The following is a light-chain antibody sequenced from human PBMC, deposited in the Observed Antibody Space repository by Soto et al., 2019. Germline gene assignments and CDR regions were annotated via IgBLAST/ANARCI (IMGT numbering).Light chain of an antibody. CDR1: QSVRSSY. CDR2: DTS. CDR3: QQRHNWPIT. Sequence: EKVMTQSPATLSVSPGERATLSCRASQSVRSSYLAWYQQKPGQPPRLLIYDTSNRATGIPARFSGSGSGTDFTLTISGLEPADFGVYYCQQRHNWPITFGQGTRLEIK. V-gene: IGKV3D-20*02. J-gene: IGKJ5*01.